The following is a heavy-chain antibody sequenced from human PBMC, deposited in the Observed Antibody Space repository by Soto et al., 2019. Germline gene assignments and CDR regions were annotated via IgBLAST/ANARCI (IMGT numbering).Heavy chain of an antibody. CDR1: GFTFSDHY. CDR2: SRNKANSYIT. CDR3: ARGGLGSVYGMDV. V-gene: IGHV3-72*01. J-gene: IGHJ6*02. D-gene: IGHD7-27*01. Sequence: EVQLVESGGGLVQPGGSLRLSCAASGFTFSDHYMDWVRQAPGKGLEWVGRSRNKANSYITEYAASVKGRFTISRDDSKNSLYLQMNSLRAEDTAVYYCARGGLGSVYGMDVWGQGTTVTVSS.